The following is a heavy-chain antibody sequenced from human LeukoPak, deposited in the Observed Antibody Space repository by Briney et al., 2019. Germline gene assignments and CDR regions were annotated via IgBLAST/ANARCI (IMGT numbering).Heavy chain of an antibody. V-gene: IGHV3-23*01. D-gene: IGHD3-3*01. Sequence: GGSLRLSCAASGFTFSSYAMSRVRQAPGKGLEWVSAISGSGGSTYYADSVKGRFTISRDNSKNTLYLQMNSLRAEDTAVYYCAKDVTIFGVVIPFDYWGQGTLVTVSS. CDR3: AKDVTIFGVVIPFDY. CDR1: GFTFSSYA. CDR2: ISGSGGST. J-gene: IGHJ4*02.